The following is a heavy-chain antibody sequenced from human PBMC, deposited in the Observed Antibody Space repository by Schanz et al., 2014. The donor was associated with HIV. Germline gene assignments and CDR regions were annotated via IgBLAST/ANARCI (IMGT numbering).Heavy chain of an antibody. CDR2: MSYDGINK. V-gene: IGHV3-30*18. D-gene: IGHD3-22*01. CDR3: AKDRNYYDSKYRGKGNYYYYYGMDV. Sequence: QVQLVESGGGVVQPGRSLRLSCAGSGFSFDTFGIHWVRQAPGKGLEWLAVMSYDGINKHYADSVKGRFTISRDNSKNTLYLQIKSLRPEDTAVYYCAKDRNYYDSKYRGKGNYYYYYGMDVWGQGTTVTVSS. J-gene: IGHJ6*02. CDR1: GFSFDTFG.